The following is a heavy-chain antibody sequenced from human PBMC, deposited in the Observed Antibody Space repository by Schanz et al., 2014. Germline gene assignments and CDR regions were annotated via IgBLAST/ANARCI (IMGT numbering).Heavy chain of an antibody. J-gene: IGHJ6*02. D-gene: IGHD5-18*01. CDR2: IKTKTDGGTT. CDR1: GITFSDYA. CDR3: TTGGRRGYSHYFYGMDV. Sequence: EVQLLESGGALEQPGGSLRLSCAASGITFSDYAMSWVRQAPGKGLEWVGRIKTKTDGGTTDYAAPVKGRFTISRDDSTNTLYLQMNSLKTEDTAVYYCTTGGRRGYSHYFYGMDVWGQGTTVTVSS. V-gene: IGHV3-15*02.